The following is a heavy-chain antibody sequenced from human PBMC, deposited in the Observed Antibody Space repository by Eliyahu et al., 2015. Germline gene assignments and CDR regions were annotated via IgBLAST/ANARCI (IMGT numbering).Heavy chain of an antibody. J-gene: IGHJ4*02. V-gene: IGHV1-69*01. CDR1: GGTFNKXG. Sequence: QVQLVQSGAEVKKPGSSVKVSCKAFGGTFNKXGISWVRQAPGQGLEWMGGITPIFGTAKYAQKFQGRITITADESTRTTYMELSSLRSEDTAVYYCAREGGDYCSGANCFFLYWGQGTLGHRLL. CDR2: ITPIFGTA. D-gene: IGHD2-15*01. CDR3: AREGGDYCSGANCFFLY.